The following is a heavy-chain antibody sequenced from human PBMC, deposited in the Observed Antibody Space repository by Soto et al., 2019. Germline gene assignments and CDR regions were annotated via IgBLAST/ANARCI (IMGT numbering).Heavy chain of an antibody. CDR3: ASGVARGVFNY. CDR1: GFTVSSNY. J-gene: IGHJ4*02. Sequence: EVQLVETGGGLIQPGGSLRLSCAASGFTVSSNYISWVRQAPGQGLEWVSLISSGGSAYYADSVKGRFTISRDNSKNTXYLQMXXLRAEDTAVYYCASGVARGVFNYWGQGTLVSVSS. D-gene: IGHD3-10*01. CDR2: ISSGGSA. V-gene: IGHV3-53*02.